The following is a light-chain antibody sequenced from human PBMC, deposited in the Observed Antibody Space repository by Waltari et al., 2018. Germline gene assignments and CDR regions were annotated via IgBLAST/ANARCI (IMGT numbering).Light chain of an antibody. CDR2: VNSDGSH. Sequence: QIVLTQSPSASASLGASVTLTCTLCSGHSTNVIAWLQKRPEKGPRYLMTVNSDGSHNKRDDIPDRFSGSSSGTEHYLTISSLQSEDEADYYCQTGGHGTWVFGGGTKRTFL. CDR3: QTGGHGTWV. CDR1: SGHSTNV. J-gene: IGLJ3*02. V-gene: IGLV4-69*01.